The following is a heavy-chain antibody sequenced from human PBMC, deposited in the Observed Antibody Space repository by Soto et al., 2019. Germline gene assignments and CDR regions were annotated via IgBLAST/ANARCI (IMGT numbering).Heavy chain of an antibody. V-gene: IGHV1-3*01. D-gene: IGHD5-18*01. CDR3: TRVLNGYSHYFEY. J-gene: IGHJ4*02. Sequence: QVQLVQSGAEVKKPGASGKVSCKASGYTFTSYARHWVRQAPGPTLEWMGWINAGNANTKYSQKFQGRVTITRDTSASTAYIELGSLRSEDTAVYYCTRVLNGYSHYFEYSGQGNMVSGS. CDR2: INAGNANT. CDR1: GYTFTSYA.